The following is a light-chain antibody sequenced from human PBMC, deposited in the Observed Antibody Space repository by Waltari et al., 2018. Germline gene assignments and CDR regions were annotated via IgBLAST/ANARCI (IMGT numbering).Light chain of an antibody. J-gene: IGLJ2*01. CDR3: QAWDTISAG. Sequence: SYELTQPPSVSVSLGQTASITCSGDQLGNKYVSWYQQKPGQSPVLIIYQDTKRPSGIPERLSGSNSGNTATLTISGTQVMDEGDYYCQAWDTISAGLGGGTKLTVL. V-gene: IGLV3-1*01. CDR1: QLGNKY. CDR2: QDT.